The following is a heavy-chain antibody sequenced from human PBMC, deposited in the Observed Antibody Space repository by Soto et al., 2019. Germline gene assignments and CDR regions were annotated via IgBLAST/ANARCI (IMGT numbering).Heavy chain of an antibody. Sequence: SATLALTCAVSGYSIRSGYYWGWIRQPPGKGVERIGSIYYSGSTYYNPSLKSRVTISVDTSKNQFSLKLSSVTAADTAVYYCARHVRVGSSGWSGRPATHFDYWGQGTLVTVSS. CDR2: IYYSGST. D-gene: IGHD6-19*01. V-gene: IGHV4-38-2*01. J-gene: IGHJ4*02. CDR1: GYSIRSGYY. CDR3: ARHVRVGSSGWSGRPATHFDY.